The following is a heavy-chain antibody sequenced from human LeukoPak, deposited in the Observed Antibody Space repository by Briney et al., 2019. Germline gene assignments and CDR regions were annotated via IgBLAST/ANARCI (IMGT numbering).Heavy chain of an antibody. CDR3: ARVGYYDSTRTYYFDY. Sequence: ASVKVSCKASGGTFSSYAISWVRQAPGQGLEWMGGIIPIFGTANYAQKFQGRVTITADESTSTAYMELSSLRSEDTAVYYCARVGYYDSTRTYYFDYWGQGTLVTVSS. CDR2: IIPIFGTA. V-gene: IGHV1-69*13. D-gene: IGHD3-22*01. J-gene: IGHJ4*02. CDR1: GGTFSSYA.